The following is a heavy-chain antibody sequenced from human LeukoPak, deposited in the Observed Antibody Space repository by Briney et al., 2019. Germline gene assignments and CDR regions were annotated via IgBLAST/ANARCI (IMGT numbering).Heavy chain of an antibody. CDR3: ARRANAFDI. CDR2: IYYSGST. J-gene: IGHJ3*02. CDR1: GGSISSYY. Sequence: PSETLSLTCTVSGGSISSYYWSWIRQPPGKGLEWIGYIYYSGSTNYNPSLKSRVTISVDTFKNQFSLKLSSVTAADTAVYYCARRANAFDIWGQGTMVTVSS. V-gene: IGHV4-59*01.